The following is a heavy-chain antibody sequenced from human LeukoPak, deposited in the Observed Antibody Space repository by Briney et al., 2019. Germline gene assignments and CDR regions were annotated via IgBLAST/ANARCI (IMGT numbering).Heavy chain of an antibody. J-gene: IGHJ4*02. V-gene: IGHV3-7*01. CDR1: GFTFSTYW. D-gene: IGHD2-21*02. Sequence: GGSLRLSCAPSGFTFSTYWMGWVRQAPGKGLEWLANINQGGSEKYYVDFVKGRFTIPRDNAKNSQFLQMNSLRAEDTAVYYCARDVGDLWGQGTLVTVSS. CDR2: INQGGSEK. CDR3: ARDVGDL.